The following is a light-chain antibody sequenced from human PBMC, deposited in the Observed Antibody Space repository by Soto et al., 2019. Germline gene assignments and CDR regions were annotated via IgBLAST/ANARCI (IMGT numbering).Light chain of an antibody. CDR3: CSYAGTYTYV. CDR1: NSDVGGYDY. J-gene: IGLJ1*01. V-gene: IGLV2-11*01. Sequence: LTQPRSVSGSPGQSVTISCTGTNSDVGGYDYASWYQQHPGKAPKLMIYDVSKRPSGVPDRFSGSKSGNTASLTISGLQAEDEADYYCCSYAGTYTYVFGTGTKVTVL. CDR2: DVS.